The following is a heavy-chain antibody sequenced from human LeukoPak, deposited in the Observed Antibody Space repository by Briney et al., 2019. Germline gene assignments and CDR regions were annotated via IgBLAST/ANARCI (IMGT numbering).Heavy chain of an antibody. Sequence: SETLSLTCTVSGGSISSYYWSWIRQPPGKGLEWIGYIYYSGSTNYNPSLKSRVTISVDTSKNQFSLKLSSVTAADTAVYYCARHSYYDFWSGYYPDDDAFDIWGQGTMVTVSS. CDR3: ARHSYYDFWSGYYPDDDAFDI. V-gene: IGHV4-59*08. CDR1: GGSISSYY. CDR2: IYYSGST. D-gene: IGHD3-3*01. J-gene: IGHJ3*02.